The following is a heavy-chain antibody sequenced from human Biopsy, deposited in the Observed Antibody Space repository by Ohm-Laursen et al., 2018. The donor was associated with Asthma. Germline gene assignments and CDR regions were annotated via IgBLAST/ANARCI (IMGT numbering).Heavy chain of an antibody. V-gene: IGHV3-23*01. CDR3: ARAQDYYDSRGYYRSFDY. CDR2: ISSGSGST. D-gene: IGHD3-22*01. J-gene: IGHJ4*02. CDR1: GFTVSNFA. Sequence: SLRLSCAASGFTVSNFAMNWVRQAPGQGLEWVSAISSGSGSTYYADSVKGRFTISRDTSMNTLYLQMNSLRAEDTAVYYCARAQDYYDSRGYYRSFDYWGQGTLVTVSS.